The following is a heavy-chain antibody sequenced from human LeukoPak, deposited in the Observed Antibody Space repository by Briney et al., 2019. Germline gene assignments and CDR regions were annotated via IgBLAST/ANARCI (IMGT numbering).Heavy chain of an antibody. D-gene: IGHD6-6*01. V-gene: IGHV4-59*01. CDR2: IYYSGST. CDR3: ARTEYSSSSYYYYYMDV. J-gene: IGHJ6*03. CDR1: GGSISSYY. Sequence: SETLSLTCTVSGGSISSYYWSWIRQPPGKGLEWIGYIYYSGSTNYNPSLKSRVTISVDTSKNQFSLKLSSVTAADTAVYYCARTEYSSSSYYYYYMDVWGKGTTVTVSS.